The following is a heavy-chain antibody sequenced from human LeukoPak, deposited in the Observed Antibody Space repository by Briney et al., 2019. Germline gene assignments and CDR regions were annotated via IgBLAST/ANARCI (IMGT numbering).Heavy chain of an antibody. CDR3: AREQAMTYYDILTGYFPFDY. D-gene: IGHD3-9*01. V-gene: IGHV1-18*04. J-gene: IGHJ4*02. Sequence: ASVKVTCKASGYTFTGYYIHWVRQAPGQGLEWMGWISAYNGNTNYAQKLQGRVTMTTDTSTSTAYMELRSLRSDDTAVYYCAREQAMTYYDILTGYFPFDYWGQGPLVTVSS. CDR2: ISAYNGNT. CDR1: GYTFTGYY.